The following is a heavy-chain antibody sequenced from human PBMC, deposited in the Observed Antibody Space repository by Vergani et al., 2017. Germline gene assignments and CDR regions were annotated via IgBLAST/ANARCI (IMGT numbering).Heavy chain of an antibody. D-gene: IGHD1-1*01. CDR3: VRVHWTGNYMDV. J-gene: IGHJ6*03. CDR1: GFTFIMHA. CDR2: LSASDRRT. Sequence: EVQLLESGGDLVQPGGSLRLSCAASGFTFIMHAMSWVRQAPGKGLEWVSTLSASDRRTHYADSVKGRFTISRDNAKNSLYLQMNSLRAEDTAMYYCVRVHWTGNYMDVWGKGTTVTVSS. V-gene: IGHV3-23*01.